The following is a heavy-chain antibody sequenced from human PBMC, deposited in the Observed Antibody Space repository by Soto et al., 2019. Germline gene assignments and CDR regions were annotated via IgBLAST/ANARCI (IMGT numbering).Heavy chain of an antibody. CDR3: ARDCCYGGNQGCDY. D-gene: IGHD4-17*01. V-gene: IGHV3-21*01. CDR2: ITSSSSYI. J-gene: IGHJ4*02. Sequence: EVQLVESGGGLVKPGGSLRLSCAASGFTFSSYNMNWVRQAPGRGLEWVSSITSSSSYIYYADSVKGRFAISRDNAKNSLFLQRNSLRAEDTALYYCARDCCYGGNQGCDYWGQGTLVTVSS. CDR1: GFTFSSYN.